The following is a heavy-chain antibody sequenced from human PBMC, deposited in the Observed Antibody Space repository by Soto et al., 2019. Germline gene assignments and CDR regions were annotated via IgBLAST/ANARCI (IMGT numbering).Heavy chain of an antibody. CDR1: GYTFTSYD. D-gene: IGHD3-10*01. J-gene: IGHJ6*03. V-gene: IGHV1-8*01. CDR2: MSTKSGNT. CDR3: ALILPSMVRQGGRYYYYYYMAV. Sequence: QVQLVQSGAEVKKPGASVKVSCKASGYTFTSYDINWVRQATGQGLEWMGWMSTKSGNTGYAQKFPGRVSMTRNTSISIAYMELSSLKSEDAAVYFSALILPSMVRQGGRYYYYYYMAVWGKGTTGTVA.